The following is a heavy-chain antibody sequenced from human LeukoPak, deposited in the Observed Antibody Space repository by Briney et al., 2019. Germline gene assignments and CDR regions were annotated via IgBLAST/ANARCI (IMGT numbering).Heavy chain of an antibody. D-gene: IGHD4-17*01. V-gene: IGHV4-59*12. Sequence: PSETLSLTCTVSGGSLSSYYWIWIRQPPGKGLEWIGYIYYSGSTNYNPSLKSRVTISVDTSKNQFSLKLSSVTAADTAVYYCARFATVTTSFNWFDPWGQGTLVTVSS. J-gene: IGHJ5*02. CDR2: IYYSGST. CDR3: ARFATVTTSFNWFDP. CDR1: GGSLSSYY.